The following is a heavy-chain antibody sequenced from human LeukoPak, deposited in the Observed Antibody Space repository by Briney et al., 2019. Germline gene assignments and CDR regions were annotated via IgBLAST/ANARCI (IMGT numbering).Heavy chain of an antibody. CDR3: ARKGYSYGYSDY. J-gene: IGHJ4*02. Sequence: GGSLRLSCATSGFTFSSYAMHWVRQAPGKGLEYVSAISSNGGTTYYANSVKGRFTVSRDNSKNTLYLQMGSLRGEDMAVYYCARKGYSYGYSDYWGQGTLVTVSS. D-gene: IGHD5-18*01. CDR1: GFTFSSYA. CDR2: ISSNGGTT. V-gene: IGHV3-64*01.